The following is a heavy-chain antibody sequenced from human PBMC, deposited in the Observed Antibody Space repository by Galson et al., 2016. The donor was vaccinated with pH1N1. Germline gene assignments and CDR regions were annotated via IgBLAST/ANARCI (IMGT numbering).Heavy chain of an antibody. CDR1: GFSFSDYL. J-gene: IGHJ3*01. CDR3: AKAGSGQLRMAFHL. CDR2: IYNDATRT. D-gene: IGHD1-14*01. Sequence: SLRLSCAASGFSFSDYLMHWVRQAPGKGLEWVSRIYNDATRTNYADSVKGRFTISRDNSKNTLYLQMNNLRVDDTAVYYCAKAGSGQLRMAFHLWGQGTTVIVSS. V-gene: IGHV3-74*01.